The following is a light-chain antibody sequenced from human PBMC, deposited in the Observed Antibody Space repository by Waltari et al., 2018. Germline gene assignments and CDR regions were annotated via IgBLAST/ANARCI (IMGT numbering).Light chain of an antibody. J-gene: IGLJ3*02. CDR2: DVH. Sequence: QSALTQPASVSGSPGQSITISCTGTSRDVGGYGYVSWYQHHPGKAPKVLLYDVHGRPSGVSNRFSGSKSGNTAALTISGLQAEDEADYYCCSFAYGNTVVCGGGTRLAVL. CDR3: CSFAYGNTVV. CDR1: SRDVGGYGY. V-gene: IGLV2-23*02.